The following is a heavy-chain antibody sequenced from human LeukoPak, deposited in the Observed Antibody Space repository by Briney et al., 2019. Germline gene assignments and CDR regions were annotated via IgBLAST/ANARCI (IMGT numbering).Heavy chain of an antibody. J-gene: IGHJ6*03. D-gene: IGHD2-21*02. CDR1: GASVTSSSYY. CDR3: ARTDAGYYYYYMDV. Sequence: PSETLSLTCTVSGASVTSSSYYWGWIRQPPGKGLEWIGIIYYSGSTYYNPSLKSRVTISVDTSKNQFSLKLSSVTAADTAVYYCARTDAGYYYYYMDVWGKGTTVTVSS. CDR2: IYYSGST. V-gene: IGHV4-39*01.